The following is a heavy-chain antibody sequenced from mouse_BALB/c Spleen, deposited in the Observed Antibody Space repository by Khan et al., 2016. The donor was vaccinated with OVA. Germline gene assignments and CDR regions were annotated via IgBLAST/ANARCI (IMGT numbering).Heavy chain of an antibody. D-gene: IGHD1-2*01. Sequence: EVQLQESGPGLVKPSQSLSLTCNVTGYSITSGYGWNWIRQFPGNKLEWMGYISYSGSTKYNPSLKSRISITRDTSKNQFFLQLNSVTTEDTATYYWARTARIKYWGQGTTLTVSS. J-gene: IGHJ2*01. V-gene: IGHV3-2*02. CDR3: ARTARIKY. CDR2: ISYSGST. CDR1: GYSITSGYG.